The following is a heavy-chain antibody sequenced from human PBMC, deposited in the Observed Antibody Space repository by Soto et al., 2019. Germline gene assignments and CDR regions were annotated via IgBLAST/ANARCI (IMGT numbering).Heavy chain of an antibody. Sequence: QVQLVQSGAEVLKPGSSVKLSCKTSGDTFDTFAISWVRQAPGQGLEWMGGIIPIFRTPDYTQKFQGRVTITADVSTSTGSLEPGRLGSEDTAVYYCGREKGRGQLGGHYYYALDRWGQGTTVTVSS. D-gene: IGHD1-1*01. CDR1: GDTFDTFA. J-gene: IGHJ6*02. CDR2: IIPIFRTP. V-gene: IGHV1-69*12. CDR3: GREKGRGQLGGHYYYALDR.